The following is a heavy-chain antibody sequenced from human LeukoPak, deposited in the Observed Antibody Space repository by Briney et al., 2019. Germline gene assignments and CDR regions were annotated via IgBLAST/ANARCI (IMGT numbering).Heavy chain of an antibody. V-gene: IGHV1-8*01. Sequence: ASVTVSCKASGYTFTSYDINWVRQAPGQGLEWMGWMNPNSGNTDYAQKFQGRVTITRNTSITTAYMELSSLRSEDTAVYYCASTPRDCSSTSCRGYYYYGMDVWGQGTTVTVSS. CDR1: GYTFTSYD. D-gene: IGHD2-2*01. CDR3: ASTPRDCSSTSCRGYYYYGMDV. CDR2: MNPNSGNT. J-gene: IGHJ6*02.